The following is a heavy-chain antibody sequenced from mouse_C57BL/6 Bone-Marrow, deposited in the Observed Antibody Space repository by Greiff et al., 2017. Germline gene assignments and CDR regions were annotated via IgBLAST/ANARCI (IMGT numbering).Heavy chain of an antibody. V-gene: IGHV1-64*01. CDR1: GYTFTSYW. J-gene: IGHJ2*01. CDR3: AREDGRNYVDY. CDR2: IHPNSGST. Sequence: VKLQQPGAELVKPGASVKLSCKASGYTFTSYWMHWVKQRPGQGLEWIGMIHPNSGSTNYNEKFKSKATLTVDKSSSTAYMQLSSLTSEDSAVYYCAREDGRNYVDYWGQGTTLTVSS.